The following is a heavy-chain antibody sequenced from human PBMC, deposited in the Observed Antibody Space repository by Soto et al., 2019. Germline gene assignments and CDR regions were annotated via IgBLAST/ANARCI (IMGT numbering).Heavy chain of an antibody. D-gene: IGHD3-10*01. Sequence: QVQLVQSGAEVKKPGSSVKVSCKASGGSFNTYAISWVRQAPGQGLEWVGGIIPVFGRVTYAQRFPARVTNSADASTNTAYMALSMLRPGDTAMYSSADLSLGYCITSACPPDYWGQGTLVTVSS. J-gene: IGHJ4*02. CDR3: ADLSLGYCITSACPPDY. CDR1: GGSFNTYA. CDR2: IIPVFGRV. V-gene: IGHV1-69*12.